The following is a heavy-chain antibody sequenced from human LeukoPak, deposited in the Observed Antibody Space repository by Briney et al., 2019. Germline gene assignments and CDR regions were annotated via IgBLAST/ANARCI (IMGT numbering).Heavy chain of an antibody. D-gene: IGHD6-25*01. Sequence: SETLSLTCTVSSDFFSSVTDYWAWIRQPPGKGLEWIASGDYSGGTYYNPSLESRVAISVDKSKNQFSLKLSSVTAADTAVYYCAREGSGERPAFDYWGQGTLVTVSS. CDR2: GDYSGGT. CDR1: SDFFSSVTDY. CDR3: AREGSGERPAFDY. J-gene: IGHJ4*02. V-gene: IGHV4-39*07.